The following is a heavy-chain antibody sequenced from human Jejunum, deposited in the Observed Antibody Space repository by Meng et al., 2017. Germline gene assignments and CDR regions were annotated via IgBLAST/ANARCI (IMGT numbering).Heavy chain of an antibody. CDR2: INYRGNT. V-gene: IGHV4-39*01. Sequence: QLQLQESGPGLVKPSETLSLSCSVSGGSISTNSYWWAWIRQPPGKGLEWIGTINYRGNTYYSPSLKSRVTISVDTSKNQFSLKLNSVTAADTALYYCARRGIATAVVLFDPWGQGTLVTAPQ. J-gene: IGHJ5*02. D-gene: IGHD6-13*01. CDR3: ARRGIATAVVLFDP. CDR1: GGSISTNSYW.